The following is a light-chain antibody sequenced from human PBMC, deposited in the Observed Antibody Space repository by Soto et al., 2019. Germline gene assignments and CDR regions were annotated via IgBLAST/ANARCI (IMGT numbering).Light chain of an antibody. Sequence: QSVLTQPASVSGSPGQSIIISCTGTSSDIGKFVSWYQQYPGKAPKLIVYEVSNRPSGVPNRFSASKSGNTASLTISGLQAEDEADYSSSSYATSTVIFGGGTKLTVL. CDR3: SSYATSTVI. CDR2: EVS. V-gene: IGLV2-14*01. CDR1: SSDIGKF. J-gene: IGLJ2*01.